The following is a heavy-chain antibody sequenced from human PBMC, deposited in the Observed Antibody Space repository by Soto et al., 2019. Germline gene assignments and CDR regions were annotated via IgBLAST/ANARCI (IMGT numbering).Heavy chain of an antibody. J-gene: IGHJ5*02. CDR3: AHSPGGYCSGGSCYHNWFDP. CDR2: IYWDDDK. Sequence: QITLKESGPTLVKPTQTLTLTCTFSGFSLSTSGVGVGWIRQPPGKALEWLALIYWDDDKRYSPSLKSRLTITKDTSKSQVVRTMTNMDPVDTATYYCAHSPGGYCSGGSCYHNWFDPWGQGTLVTVSS. V-gene: IGHV2-5*02. D-gene: IGHD2-15*01. CDR1: GFSLSTSGVG.